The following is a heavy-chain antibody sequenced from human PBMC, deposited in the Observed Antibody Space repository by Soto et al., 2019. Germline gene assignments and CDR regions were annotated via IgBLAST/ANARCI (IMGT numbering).Heavy chain of an antibody. CDR2: ISSTTNYI. V-gene: IGHV3-21*06. CDR3: ARESEDLTSNFDY. CDR1: GFTFTRYS. Sequence: EVQLVESGGGLVKPGGSLRLSCAASGFTFTRYSMNWVRQAPGKGLEWVSSISSTTNYIYYGDSMKGRFTISRDNAKNSLYLEMNSLIAEEPAVYYCARESEDLTSNFDYCGQGTLVTVSS. J-gene: IGHJ4*02.